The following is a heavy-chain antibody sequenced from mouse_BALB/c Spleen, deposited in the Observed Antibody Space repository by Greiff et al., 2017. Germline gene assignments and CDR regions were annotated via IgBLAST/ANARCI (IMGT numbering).Heavy chain of an antibody. CDR3: ARWLLRYFDV. D-gene: IGHD2-3*01. J-gene: IGHJ1*01. V-gene: IGHV3-1*02. CDR2: IHYSGST. CDR1: GYSITSGYS. Sequence: EVKLEQSGPDLVKPCQSLSLTWTVTGYSITSGYSWHGSLQFPGNKLVWMGYIHYSGSTNYNPSLKSRIPITRDTSKNQFFLQLNSVTTEDTATYYYARWLLRYFDVWGAGTTVTVSS.